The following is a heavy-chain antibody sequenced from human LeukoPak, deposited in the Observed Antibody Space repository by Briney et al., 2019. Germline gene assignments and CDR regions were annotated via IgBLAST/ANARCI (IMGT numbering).Heavy chain of an antibody. CDR1: GFTFSSYS. D-gene: IGHD6-13*01. CDR2: ISSSSSYI. CDR3: ARTGIAAAGTSDYYFDY. J-gene: IGHJ4*02. Sequence: GGSLRLSCAASGFTFSSYSMNWVRQAPGKGLEWVSSISSSSSYIYYADSVKGRFTISRDNAKNSLYLQMNSLRAGDTAVYYCARTGIAAAGTSDYYFDYWGQGTLVTVSS. V-gene: IGHV3-21*01.